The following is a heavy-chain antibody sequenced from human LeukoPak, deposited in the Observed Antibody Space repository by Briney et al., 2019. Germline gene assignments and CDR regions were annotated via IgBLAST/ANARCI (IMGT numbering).Heavy chain of an antibody. Sequence: GGSLRLSCAASGFTFSSYGMHWVRQAPGKGLEWLANIKQDGSEKYYVDSVKGRFTISRDNAKNSLYLQMNSLSADDTAVYYCARYSPIDYWGQGTLVTVSS. D-gene: IGHD2-21*01. CDR2: IKQDGSEK. CDR3: ARYSPIDY. J-gene: IGHJ4*02. V-gene: IGHV3-7*01. CDR1: GFTFSSYG.